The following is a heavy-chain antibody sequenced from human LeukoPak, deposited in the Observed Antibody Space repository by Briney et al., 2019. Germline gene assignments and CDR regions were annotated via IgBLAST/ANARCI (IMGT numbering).Heavy chain of an antibody. D-gene: IGHD1-26*01. Sequence: ASVKVSFKASGSPFTSYDINWVRPATGQGLEWMGWMNPNSGNTGYAQKFQGRVTITRNTSISTAYMELSSLRSEDTAVYYCARERVVGATPAFDIWGQGTMVTVSS. CDR3: ARERVVGATPAFDI. V-gene: IGHV1-8*01. J-gene: IGHJ3*02. CDR2: MNPNSGNT. CDR1: GSPFTSYD.